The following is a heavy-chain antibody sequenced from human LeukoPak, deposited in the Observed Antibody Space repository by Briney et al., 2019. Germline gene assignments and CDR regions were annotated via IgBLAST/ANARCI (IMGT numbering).Heavy chain of an antibody. D-gene: IGHD4-17*01. CDR3: ARASTTVPNLLDH. Sequence: GGSLRLSCAASGXTFSTYWMHWVRQAPGKGRVWVARIKGDGSSTIYADSVKGRFTISRDNSKNTLYLQTSSLRAEDTAVYYCARASTTVPNLLDHWGRGTLVTVSS. CDR2: IKGDGSST. CDR1: GXTFSTYW. J-gene: IGHJ4*02. V-gene: IGHV3-74*01.